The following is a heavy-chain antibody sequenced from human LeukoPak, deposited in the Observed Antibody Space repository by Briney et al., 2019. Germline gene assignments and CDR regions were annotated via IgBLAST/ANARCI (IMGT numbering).Heavy chain of an antibody. D-gene: IGHD3-10*01. J-gene: IGHJ4*02. CDR2: INADGSDA. Sequence: GGSLRLSCAASGFTFTDHWMHWVRQDLGKGLLWVSQINADGSDAYYADSVKGRFTIFRDNAKNTLYLQMNNLRVEDTAVYYCARYGSGRDLRDPFDYWGQGSLVTVSS. V-gene: IGHV3-74*01. CDR3: ARYGSGRDLRDPFDY. CDR1: GFTFTDHW.